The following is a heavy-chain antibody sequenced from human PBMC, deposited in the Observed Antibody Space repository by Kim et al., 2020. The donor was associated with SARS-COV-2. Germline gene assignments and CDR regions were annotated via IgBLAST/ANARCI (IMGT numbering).Heavy chain of an antibody. CDR3: ARHMTTVTTYYYYYYGMDV. V-gene: IGHV1-69*13. J-gene: IGHJ6*02. CDR2: IIPIFGTA. CDR1: GGTFSSYA. D-gene: IGHD4-17*01. Sequence: SVKVSCKASGGTFSSYAISWVRQAPGQGLEWMGGIIPIFGTANYAQKFQGRVTITADESTSTAYMELSSLRSEDTAVYYCARHMTTVTTYYYYYYGMDVWGQGTTVTVSS.